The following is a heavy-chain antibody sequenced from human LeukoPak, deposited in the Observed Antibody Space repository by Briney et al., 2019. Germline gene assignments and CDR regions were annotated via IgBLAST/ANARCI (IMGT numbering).Heavy chain of an antibody. CDR2: INPNSGGT. V-gene: IGHV1-2*02. J-gene: IGHJ5*02. CDR1: GYTFTGYY. D-gene: IGHD5-24*01. Sequence: ASVKVSCKASGYTFTGYYIHWVRQAPGQGLEWMGWINPNSGGTNYAQKFQGRVTMTRDTSISTAYMELSRLRSDDTAVYYCARSTSYGYNWFDPWGQGTLVTVSS. CDR3: ARSTSYGYNWFDP.